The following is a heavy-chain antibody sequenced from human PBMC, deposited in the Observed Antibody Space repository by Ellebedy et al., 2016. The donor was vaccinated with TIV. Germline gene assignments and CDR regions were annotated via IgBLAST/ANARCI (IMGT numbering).Heavy chain of an antibody. V-gene: IGHV3-66*01. Sequence: PGGSLRLSCTASGFIVSSHFMSWVRQAPGKGLEWVSVIDSGGSTYYVDSVKGRFTISRDNSKNTLYLQMNSLRAEDTGVYYCAYGHLLHWGQGTLVTVSS. CDR2: IDSGGST. CDR1: GFIVSSHF. CDR3: AYGHLLH. D-gene: IGHD4-17*01. J-gene: IGHJ4*02.